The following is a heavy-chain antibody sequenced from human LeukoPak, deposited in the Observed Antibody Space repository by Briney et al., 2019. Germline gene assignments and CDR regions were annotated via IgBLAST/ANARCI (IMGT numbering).Heavy chain of an antibody. D-gene: IGHD1-1*01. J-gene: IGHJ4*02. CDR2: IDFGGRII. V-gene: IGHV3-48*03. CDR1: GFTFSSYE. CDR3: ARGIGLERRYFQFDY. Sequence: GGSLRLSCLASGFTFSSYEMNWVRQVPGKALEWVSYIDFGGRIINYADHVKGRFTISRDNAKNSVYLQMNSLRAEDTAVYYCARGIGLERRYFQFDYWGEGILVTVSS.